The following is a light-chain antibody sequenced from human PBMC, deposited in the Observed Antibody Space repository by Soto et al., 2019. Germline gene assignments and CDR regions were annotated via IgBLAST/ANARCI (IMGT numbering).Light chain of an antibody. J-gene: IGLJ2*01. V-gene: IGLV4-69*01. CDR2: VDSDGSH. Sequence: QAVVTQSPSASASLGASVKLTCTLSSGHRSYAIAWHQQQSEKGPRYLMKVDSDGSHRKGDDIPDRFAGSSSGAERYLIISRLQSEDEADYYCQTWDAGIVVFGGGTKLTVL. CDR3: QTWDAGIVV. CDR1: SGHRSYA.